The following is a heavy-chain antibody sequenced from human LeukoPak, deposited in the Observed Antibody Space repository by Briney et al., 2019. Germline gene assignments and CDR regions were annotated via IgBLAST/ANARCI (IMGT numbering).Heavy chain of an antibody. D-gene: IGHD4-23*01. CDR3: ARGVAPVYGGNQNYYYYYYMDV. CDR2: MNPNSGNT. J-gene: IGHJ6*03. CDR1: GYTFTSYD. Sequence: GASVKVSCKASGYTFTSYDINWVRQAAGQGLEWMGWMNPNSGNTGYAQKFQGRVTMTRNTSISTAYMELSSLRSEDTAVYYCARGVAPVYGGNQNYYYYYYMDVWGKGTTVTVSS. V-gene: IGHV1-8*01.